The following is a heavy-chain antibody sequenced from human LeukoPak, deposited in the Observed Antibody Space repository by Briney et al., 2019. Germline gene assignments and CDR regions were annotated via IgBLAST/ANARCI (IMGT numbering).Heavy chain of an antibody. V-gene: IGHV4-59*01. D-gene: IGHD2-15*01. Sequence: SETLSLTCTVSGDSISSYFWSWIRQPPGKGLEWIGYFHDSGSANYNPSLKSRITMSVDTSKNQFSLQLRSVTAADTAVYYCARDSHSVDTATPRGFDPWGQGTLVTVSS. CDR3: ARDSHSVDTATPRGFDP. J-gene: IGHJ5*02. CDR1: GDSISSYF. CDR2: FHDSGSA.